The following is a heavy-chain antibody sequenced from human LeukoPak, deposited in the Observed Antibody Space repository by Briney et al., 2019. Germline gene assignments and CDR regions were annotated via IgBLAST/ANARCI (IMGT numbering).Heavy chain of an antibody. J-gene: IGHJ4*02. V-gene: IGHV3-15*01. CDR2: ITSKTNGGTT. CDR3: TESLVH. Sequence: GGSLRLSCAASGFTFSVAAMTWVRLAPGKGLEWVGRITSKTNGGTTEYAAIVKGRFTISRDDSKDTLFLQMDSLTTEDTAVYYCTESLVHWGQGARVTVSS. D-gene: IGHD6-13*01. CDR1: GFTFSVAA.